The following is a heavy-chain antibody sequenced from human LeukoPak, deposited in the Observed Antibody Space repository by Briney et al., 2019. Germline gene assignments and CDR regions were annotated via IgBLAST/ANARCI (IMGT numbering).Heavy chain of an antibody. CDR1: GVTFGNYG. V-gene: IGHV3-30*18. CDR2: ISYDGTDR. J-gene: IGHJ5*02. CDR3: AKGVGYSFDP. D-gene: IGHD3-22*01. Sequence: GGSLRLSCVASGVTFGNYGIHWVRQAPGKGLEWVAVISYDGTDRHYGDSVKGRFTVSRDNSKNTLYLQMNSLRPEDTAVYYCAKGVGYSFDPWGQGTLVTVSS.